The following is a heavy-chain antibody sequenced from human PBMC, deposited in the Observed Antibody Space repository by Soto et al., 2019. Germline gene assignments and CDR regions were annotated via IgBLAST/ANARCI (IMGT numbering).Heavy chain of an antibody. Sequence: VQLVESGGGVVQPGRSLRLSCAASGFTFSSYGMHWVRQAPGKGLEWVAVISYDGSNKYYADSVKGRFTISRDNSKNTLYLQMNSLRAEDTAVYYCARQELRDAFDIWGQGTMVTVSS. CDR2: ISYDGSNK. D-gene: IGHD1-26*01. CDR3: ARQELRDAFDI. CDR1: GFTFSSYG. V-gene: IGHV3-30*03. J-gene: IGHJ3*02.